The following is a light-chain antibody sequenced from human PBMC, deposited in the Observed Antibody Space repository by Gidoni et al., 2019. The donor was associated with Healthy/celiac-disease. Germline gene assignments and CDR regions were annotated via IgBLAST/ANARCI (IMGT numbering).Light chain of an antibody. CDR2: WAS. CDR3: QQYYSTPYT. CDR1: QSVLYSSNNKNY. J-gene: IGKJ2*01. V-gene: IGKV4-1*01. Sequence: IVMTQSPASLAVSLGARATINCKSSQSVLYSSNNKNYLAWYQQKPGQPPKLLIYWASTRESGVPDRFSGSGSGTDFTLTISSLQAEDVAVYYCQQYYSTPYTFXQXTKLEIK.